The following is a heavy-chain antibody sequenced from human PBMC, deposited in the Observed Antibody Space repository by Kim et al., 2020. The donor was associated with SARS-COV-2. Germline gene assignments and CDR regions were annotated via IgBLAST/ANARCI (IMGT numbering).Heavy chain of an antibody. CDR2: IYYSGST. CDR1: GGSISSSSYY. CDR3: ARRRQAAGFDY. Sequence: SETLSLTCTVSGGSISSSSYYWGWIRQPPGKGLEWIGSIYYSGSTYYNPSLKSRVTISVDTSKNQFSLKLSSVTAADTAVYYCARRRQAAGFDYWGQGTL. V-gene: IGHV4-39*01. J-gene: IGHJ4*02. D-gene: IGHD6-13*01.